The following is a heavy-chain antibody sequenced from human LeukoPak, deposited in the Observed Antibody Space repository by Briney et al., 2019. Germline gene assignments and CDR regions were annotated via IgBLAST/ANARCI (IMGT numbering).Heavy chain of an antibody. J-gene: IGHJ4*02. Sequence: GGSLRLSCAASGFTFSSYDMSWVRQAPGKGLEWVSAISGSGGSTYYADSVKGRFTISRDNSKNTLYLQMNSLRAEDTAVYYCAKDLLGSGWPGDWGQGTLVTVSS. CDR3: AKDLLGSGWPGD. D-gene: IGHD6-19*01. V-gene: IGHV3-23*01. CDR1: GFTFSSYD. CDR2: ISGSGGST.